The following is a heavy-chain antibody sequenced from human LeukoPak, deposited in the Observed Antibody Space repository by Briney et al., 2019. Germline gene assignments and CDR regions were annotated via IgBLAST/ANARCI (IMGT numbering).Heavy chain of an antibody. J-gene: IGHJ4*02. D-gene: IGHD3-10*01. Sequence: SETLSLTCAVYGGSFSGYYWSWIRQPPGKGLEWIGEINHSGSTNYNPSLKSRVTISVDTSKNQFSLKLSSVTAADTAVYCCARRKALTYCYGSGSYPLDYWGQGTLVTVSS. CDR1: GGSFSGYY. CDR3: ARRKALTYCYGSGSYPLDY. V-gene: IGHV4-34*01. CDR2: INHSGST.